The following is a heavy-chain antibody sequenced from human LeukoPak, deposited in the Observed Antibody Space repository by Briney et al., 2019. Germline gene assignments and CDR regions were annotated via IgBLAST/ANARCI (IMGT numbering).Heavy chain of an antibody. V-gene: IGHV3-30*18. CDR3: AKDAGRGYCSSTSCYGIDY. J-gene: IGHJ4*02. CDR1: GFTFSGYG. Sequence: GRSLRLSCAASGFTFSGYGMHWVRQAPGKGLEWVAVISYDGSNKYYADSVKGRFTISRDNSKNTLYLQMNSLRAEDTAVYYCAKDAGRGYCSSTSCYGIDYWGQGTLVTVSS. D-gene: IGHD2-2*01. CDR2: ISYDGSNK.